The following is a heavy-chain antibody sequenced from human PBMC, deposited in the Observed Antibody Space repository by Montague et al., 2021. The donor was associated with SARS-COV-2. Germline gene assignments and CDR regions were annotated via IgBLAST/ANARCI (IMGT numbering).Heavy chain of an antibody. CDR3: VRASLIKARIAVAGTTVY. J-gene: IGHJ4*02. D-gene: IGHD6-19*01. CDR1: GFTFNNYA. Sequence: SLRLSCAASGFTFNNYAMHWVRQAPGKGLEWVAIISYDGSNKYYADSVKGQFAISRGNSKNTLYLQMNSLRAEDTAVYYCVRASLIKARIAVAGTTVYWGKGTLVTIST. V-gene: IGHV3-30*09. CDR2: ISYDGSNK.